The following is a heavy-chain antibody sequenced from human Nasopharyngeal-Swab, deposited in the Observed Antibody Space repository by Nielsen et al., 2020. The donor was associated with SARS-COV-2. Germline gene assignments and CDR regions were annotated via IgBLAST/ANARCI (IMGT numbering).Heavy chain of an antibody. Sequence: GSLRLSCTVSGGSISSGGYYWSWIRQHPGKGLEWIGYIYYSGSTNYNPSLKSRVTISVDTSKNQFSLKLSSVTAADTAVYYCAREGGGDYYYYGMDVWGQGTTVTVSS. J-gene: IGHJ6*02. CDR2: IYYSGST. CDR1: GGSISSGGYY. D-gene: IGHD2-21*01. CDR3: AREGGGDYYYYGMDV. V-gene: IGHV4-61*08.